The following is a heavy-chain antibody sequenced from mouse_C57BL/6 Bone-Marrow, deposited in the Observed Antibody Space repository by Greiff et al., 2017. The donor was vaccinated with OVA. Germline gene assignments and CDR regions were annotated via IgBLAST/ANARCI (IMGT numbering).Heavy chain of an antibody. V-gene: IGHV1-64*01. J-gene: IGHJ2*01. D-gene: IGHD6-1*01. CDR2: IHPNSGST. Sequence: QVQLQQPGAELVKPGASVKLSCKASGYTFTSYWMHWVKQRPGQGLEWIGMIHPNSGSTNYNEKFKSKATLTVDKSSSTAYMQLSSLTSEDSAVYYWARGLATLYYFDYWGQGTTLTVSS. CDR1: GYTFTSYW. CDR3: ARGLATLYYFDY.